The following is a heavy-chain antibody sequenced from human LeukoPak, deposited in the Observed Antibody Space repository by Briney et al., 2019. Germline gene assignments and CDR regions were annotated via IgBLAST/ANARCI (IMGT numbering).Heavy chain of an antibody. CDR1: GYSFTSYW. Sequence: HGESLRISCKGSGYSFTSYWISWVRQMPGKDLEWMGRIDPSDSYTNYSPSFQGHVTISADKSISTAYLQWSSLKASDTAMYYCARSRHGIAAAGTRSWFDPWGQGTLVTVSS. CDR3: ARSRHGIAAAGTRSWFDP. CDR2: IDPSDSYT. J-gene: IGHJ5*02. V-gene: IGHV5-10-1*01. D-gene: IGHD6-13*01.